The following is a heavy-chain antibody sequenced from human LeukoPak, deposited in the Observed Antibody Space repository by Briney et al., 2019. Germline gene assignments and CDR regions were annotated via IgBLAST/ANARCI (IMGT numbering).Heavy chain of an antibody. CDR1: GGSISSSSYY. J-gene: IGHJ6*02. Sequence: PSETLSLTCTVSGGSISSSSYYWGWIRQPPGKGLEWIGYIYYSGSTYYNPSLKSRVTISVDTSKNQFSLKLSSVTAADTAVYYCARDVMPGMDVWGQGTTVTVSS. CDR3: ARDVMPGMDV. CDR2: IYYSGST. D-gene: IGHD2-2*01. V-gene: IGHV4-30-4*08.